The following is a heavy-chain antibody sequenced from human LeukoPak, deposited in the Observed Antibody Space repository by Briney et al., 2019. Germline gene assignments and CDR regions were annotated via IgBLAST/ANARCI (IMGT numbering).Heavy chain of an antibody. J-gene: IGHJ4*02. CDR2: ISAYNGNT. Sequence: GASVKVSCKASGYSFSNYGFSWVRQAPGQGLEWMGWISAYNGNTKSAQKLQGRVSMAIDTSTSTAYMELRNLTSDDTAVYYCAKEGAVGASRFDYWGQGTLVTVSS. D-gene: IGHD1-26*01. V-gene: IGHV1-18*01. CDR1: GYSFSNYG. CDR3: AKEGAVGASRFDY.